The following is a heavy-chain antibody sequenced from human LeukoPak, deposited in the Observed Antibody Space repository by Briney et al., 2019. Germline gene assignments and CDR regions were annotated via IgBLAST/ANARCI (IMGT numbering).Heavy chain of an antibody. D-gene: IGHD6-19*01. CDR2: ISSNGATT. CDR3: ARGTTIAVAGEDY. V-gene: IGHV3-64*04. Sequence: PGGSLRLSCSASGFTFNRFYLHWVRQAPGKGLEFVSHISSNGATTYYADSVKGRFTISRDNSKNTLYLQMNSLRAEDTAVYYCARGTTIAVAGEDYWGQGTLVTVSS. CDR1: GFTFNRFY. J-gene: IGHJ4*02.